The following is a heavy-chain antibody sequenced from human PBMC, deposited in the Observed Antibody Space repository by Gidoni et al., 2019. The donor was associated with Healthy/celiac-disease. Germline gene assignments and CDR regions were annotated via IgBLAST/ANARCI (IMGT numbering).Heavy chain of an antibody. D-gene: IGHD4-17*01. Sequence: EVQLLASGGGLVQPGGSLRLSCAASGFTFSSYAMSWVRQAPGKGLEWVSAISGSGGSTYYADSVKGRYTISRDNSKNTLYLQMNSLRAEDTAVYYCADLGGYGEYSFDYWGQGTLVTVSS. V-gene: IGHV3-23*01. CDR3: ADLGGYGEYSFDY. CDR2: ISGSGGST. J-gene: IGHJ4*02. CDR1: GFTFSSYA.